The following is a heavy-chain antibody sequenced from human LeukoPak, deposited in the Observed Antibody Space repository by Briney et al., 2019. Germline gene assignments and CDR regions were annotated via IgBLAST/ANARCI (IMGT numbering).Heavy chain of an antibody. Sequence: GGSLRLSCATSGFTFSTFWMHWVRQAPGKGLVRVSRINHDGSSTNYADSVKGRFTISRDNAKNTLHLQMNSLRAEDTAVYYCATYRQVLLPFESWGQGTLVTVSS. CDR1: GFTFSTFW. V-gene: IGHV3-74*01. D-gene: IGHD5-18*01. CDR3: ATYRQVLLPFES. J-gene: IGHJ4*02. CDR2: INHDGSST.